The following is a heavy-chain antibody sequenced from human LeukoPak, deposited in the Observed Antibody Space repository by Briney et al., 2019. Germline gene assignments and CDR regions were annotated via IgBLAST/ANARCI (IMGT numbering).Heavy chain of an antibody. D-gene: IGHD6-19*01. J-gene: IGHJ4*02. CDR1: GFTFSSYA. V-gene: IGHV3-23*01. CDR2: ISGSGGST. Sequence: QPGGSLRLSCAASGFTFSSYAMSWVRQAPGKGLEWVSAISGSGGSTYYADSVKGRFTISRDNSKNTLYLQMNSLRAEDTAVYYCAKVSGYSSGWVNEDFDYWGQGTLVTVSS. CDR3: AKVSGYSSGWVNEDFDY.